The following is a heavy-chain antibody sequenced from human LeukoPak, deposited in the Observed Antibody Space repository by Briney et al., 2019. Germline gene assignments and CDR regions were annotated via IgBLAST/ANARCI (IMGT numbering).Heavy chain of an antibody. Sequence: GGSLRLSCVASGFSVSTFDMYWVRQAAGGGLEWVAAVGTNHDTLYLGSVKGRFTISRENAKNSLSLEMSYLTVEDTAVYYCTREWRGIASHYSGMDVWGQGTAVIVPS. D-gene: IGHD3-16*02. CDR1: GFSVSTFD. CDR3: TREWRGIASHYSGMDV. V-gene: IGHV3-13*01. CDR2: VGTNHDT. J-gene: IGHJ6*02.